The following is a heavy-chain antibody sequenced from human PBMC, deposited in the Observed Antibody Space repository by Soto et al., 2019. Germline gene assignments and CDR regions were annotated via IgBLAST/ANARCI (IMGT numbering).Heavy chain of an antibody. D-gene: IGHD6-19*01. J-gene: IGHJ6*02. Sequence: ASVKVSCKASEDTFTRYVIHWVRQAPGQRLEWMGWINAGNGNTKYSQNFQGRVTITRDASASTAYMELSSLRSQDTAVYYCARGGSGWYYYYYYGMDVWGQGTTVTVSS. V-gene: IGHV1-3*01. CDR1: EDTFTRYV. CDR2: INAGNGNT. CDR3: ARGGSGWYYYYYYGMDV.